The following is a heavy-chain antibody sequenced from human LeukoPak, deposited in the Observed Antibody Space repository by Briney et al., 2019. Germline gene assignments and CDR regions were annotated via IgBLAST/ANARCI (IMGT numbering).Heavy chain of an antibody. CDR2: IWYDGSNK. V-gene: IGHV3-33*01. CDR3: ARDSPYLYCSSTSCFIDY. CDR1: GFTFSSYG. J-gene: IGHJ4*02. D-gene: IGHD2-2*01. Sequence: GGSLRLSCAASGFTFSSYGMHWVRQAPGKGLEWVAVIWYDGSNKYYADSVKGRFTISRDNSKNTLYLQMNSLRAEDTAVYYCARDSPYLYCSSTSCFIDYWGQGTLVTVPS.